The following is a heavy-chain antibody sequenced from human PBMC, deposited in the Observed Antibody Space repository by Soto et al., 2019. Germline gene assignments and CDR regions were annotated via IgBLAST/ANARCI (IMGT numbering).Heavy chain of an antibody. Sequence: ASVKVSCKASGYTFTSYGISWVRQAPGQGLEWMGWISAYNGNTNYAQKLQGRVTMTTDTSTSKAYMELRSLRSDDTAVYYCARDVAGPYYYGSGSSVGYFDYWGQGTLVTVSS. CDR3: ARDVAGPYYYGSGSSVGYFDY. V-gene: IGHV1-18*01. D-gene: IGHD3-10*01. J-gene: IGHJ4*02. CDR2: ISAYNGNT. CDR1: GYTFTSYG.